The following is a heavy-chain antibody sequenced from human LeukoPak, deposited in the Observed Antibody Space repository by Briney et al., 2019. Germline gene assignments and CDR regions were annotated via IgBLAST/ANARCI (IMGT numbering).Heavy chain of an antibody. D-gene: IGHD3-16*01. Sequence: SETLSLTCTVSGGSISSGSYYWSWIRQPAGKGLEWIGRIYTSGSTNYNPSLKSRVTISVDTSKNQFSLKLSSVTAADTAVYYCARAPLRPRGPFGFDYWGQGTLVTVSS. CDR1: GGSISSGSYY. J-gene: IGHJ4*02. V-gene: IGHV4-61*02. CDR2: IYTSGST. CDR3: ARAPLRPRGPFGFDY.